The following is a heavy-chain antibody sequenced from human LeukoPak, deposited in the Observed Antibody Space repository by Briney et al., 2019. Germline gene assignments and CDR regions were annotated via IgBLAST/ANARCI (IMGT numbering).Heavy chain of an antibody. D-gene: IGHD6-13*01. CDR3: ARRRSSSWGIDY. CDR1: GFTVGSNY. CDR2: IYSSGNT. Sequence: GGSLRLSCAASGFTVGSNYMSWVRQVQGKGLGWVSVIYSSGNTYYADSVKDRFTISRDNSKNTMYLQMNSLRTEDTAVYYCARRRSSSWGIDYWGQGTLVTVSS. J-gene: IGHJ4*02. V-gene: IGHV3-66*02.